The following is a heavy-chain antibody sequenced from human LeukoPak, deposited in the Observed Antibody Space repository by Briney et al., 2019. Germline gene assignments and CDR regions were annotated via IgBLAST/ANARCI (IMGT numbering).Heavy chain of an antibody. CDR3: ARLYSSSSGKAFDI. V-gene: IGHV3-48*04. CDR2: ISSSGRTI. J-gene: IGHJ3*02. Sequence: SGGPLRLSCAAPRFTLCSYSVAWVRPAPGKGLGWGSYISSSGRTIYYADSVKGRFTISRDNAKNSLYLQMNSLRAEDTAVYYCARLYSSSSGKAFDIWGQGTMVTVSS. CDR1: RFTLCSYS. D-gene: IGHD6-6*01.